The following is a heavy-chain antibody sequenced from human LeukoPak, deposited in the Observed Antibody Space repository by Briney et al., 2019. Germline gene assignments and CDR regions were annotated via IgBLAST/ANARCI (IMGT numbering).Heavy chain of an antibody. CDR1: GASISSHY. CDR3: AREAADGYNYRYFDY. J-gene: IGHJ4*02. V-gene: IGHV4-59*11. CDR2: IYYSGST. D-gene: IGHD5-24*01. Sequence: TSETLSLTCTVSGASISSHYWSWIRQPPGRGRVWSGYIYYSGSTNYNPSINSRVPISVDTSKNQFSLKLSSVTAADTAVYYCAREAADGYNYRYFDYWGQGTLVTVSS.